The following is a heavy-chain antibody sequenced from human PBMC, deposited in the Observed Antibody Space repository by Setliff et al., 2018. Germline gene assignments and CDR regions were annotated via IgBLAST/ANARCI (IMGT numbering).Heavy chain of an antibody. V-gene: IGHV1-18*01. CDR3: ARDPVTIFGVENWFDP. D-gene: IGHD3-3*01. Sequence: ASVKVSCKASGYTFTDYGVTWVRQAPGQGLEWVGWISPYSGNTYYAQKFQGRVTITADESTSTAYMELSSLRSEDTAVYYCARDPVTIFGVENWFDPWGQGTLVTVSS. J-gene: IGHJ5*02. CDR2: ISPYSGNT. CDR1: GYTFTDYG.